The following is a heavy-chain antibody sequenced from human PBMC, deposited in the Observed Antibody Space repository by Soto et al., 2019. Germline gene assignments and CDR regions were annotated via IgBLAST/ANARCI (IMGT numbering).Heavy chain of an antibody. D-gene: IGHD4-4*01. Sequence: AGGSLRLSCTAAGFTFDDYSMTWVRQIPGKGLEWVSTTNWNGATTAYADSVRGRFTISRDNAKNSLYLQLDTVTAEDTAFYNCARDSDDSTGYYDYWGQGTLVTVSS. CDR1: GFTFDDYS. V-gene: IGHV3-20*01. J-gene: IGHJ4*02. CDR3: ARDSDDSTGYYDY. CDR2: TNWNGATT.